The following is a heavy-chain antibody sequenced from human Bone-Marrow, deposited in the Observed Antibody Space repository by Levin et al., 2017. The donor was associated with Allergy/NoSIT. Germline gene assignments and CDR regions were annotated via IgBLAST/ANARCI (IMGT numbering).Heavy chain of an antibody. D-gene: IGHD5-12*01. J-gene: IGHJ4*02. CDR2: INPDTGDT. CDR1: GYTFIGYN. V-gene: IGHV1-2*07. CDR3: ARQFDSGYDSAYFDY. Sequence: PLASVKVSCKTSGYTFIGYNIYWVRQAPGQGLEWMGWINPDTGDTHYVHKFHDRVTMTRDTSINTAYLDLSRLTSDDTAVYYCARQFDSGYDSAYFDYWGQGALVTVSS.